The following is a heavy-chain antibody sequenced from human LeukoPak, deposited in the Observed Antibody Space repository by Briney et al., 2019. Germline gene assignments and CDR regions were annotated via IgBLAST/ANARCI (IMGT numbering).Heavy chain of an antibody. V-gene: IGHV4-59*01. Sequence: PLETLSLTCTVSGGSISSYYWSWIRQPPGKGLEWIGYIYYSGSTNYNPSLKSRVTISVDTSKNQFSLKLSSVTAADTAVYYCARGSSSWYGNWFDPWGQGTLVTVSS. CDR2: IYYSGST. D-gene: IGHD6-13*01. CDR3: ARGSSSWYGNWFDP. J-gene: IGHJ5*02. CDR1: GGSISSYY.